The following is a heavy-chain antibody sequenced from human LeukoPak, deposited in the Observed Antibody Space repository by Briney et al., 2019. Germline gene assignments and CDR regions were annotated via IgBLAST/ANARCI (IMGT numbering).Heavy chain of an antibody. CDR1: GFTFSRYW. Sequence: PGGSLRLSCAASGFTFSRYWMHWVRQAPGGGLVWVSRINSDGSTTNFADSVKGRFTVSRDNAKNTLYLQMNSLRVEDTAVFYCARAPSSNTVVTRGLDYWGQGTLVTVSS. V-gene: IGHV3-74*01. D-gene: IGHD4-23*01. CDR3: ARAPSSNTVVTRGLDY. J-gene: IGHJ4*02. CDR2: INSDGSTT.